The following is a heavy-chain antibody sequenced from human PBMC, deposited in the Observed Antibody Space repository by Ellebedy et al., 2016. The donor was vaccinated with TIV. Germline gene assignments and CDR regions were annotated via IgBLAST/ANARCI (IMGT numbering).Heavy chain of an antibody. CDR1: GFIFSSYG. Sequence: GESLKISXATSGFIFSSYGMTWVRQAPGKGLECVSAISRSGGSTDYADSVRGRFTISRDNARNSLYLQMNSLREEDTAVYYCARSDSGGYKDDAFDVWGQGTTVTVSS. V-gene: IGHV3-23*01. CDR2: ISRSGGST. CDR3: ARSDSGGYKDDAFDV. D-gene: IGHD5-12*01. J-gene: IGHJ3*01.